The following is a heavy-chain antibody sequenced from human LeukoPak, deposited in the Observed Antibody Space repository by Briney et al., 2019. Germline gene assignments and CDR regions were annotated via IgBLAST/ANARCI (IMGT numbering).Heavy chain of an antibody. J-gene: IGHJ6*02. CDR1: GFTFSSYG. CDR2: ISYDGSNK. D-gene: IGHD3-10*01. V-gene: IGHV3-30*18. Sequence: EPGRSLRLSCAASGFTFSSYGMHWVRQAPGKGLEWVAVISYDGSNKYCADSVKGRFTISRDNSKNTLYLQMNSLRAEDTAVYYCAKALRFGDEYYYYYYGMDVWGQGTTVTVSS. CDR3: AKALRFGDEYYYYYYGMDV.